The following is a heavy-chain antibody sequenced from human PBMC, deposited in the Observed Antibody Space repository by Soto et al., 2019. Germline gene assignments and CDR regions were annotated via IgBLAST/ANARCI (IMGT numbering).Heavy chain of an antibody. CDR1: GFTFSSYA. V-gene: IGHV3-23*01. Sequence: GWSLRLSCAASGFTFSSYAMSWVRQAPGKGLEWVSAISGSGGSTYYADSVKGRFSISRDTSQSTLYLQMNSLRADDTAMYYCARWSYLDYWGQGTRVTVSS. CDR2: ISGSGGST. D-gene: IGHD3-3*01. J-gene: IGHJ4*02. CDR3: ARWSYLDY.